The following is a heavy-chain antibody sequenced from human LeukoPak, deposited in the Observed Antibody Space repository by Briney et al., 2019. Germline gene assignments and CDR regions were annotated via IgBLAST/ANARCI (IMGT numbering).Heavy chain of an antibody. V-gene: IGHV3-74*01. Sequence: GGSLRLSCAASGFTLSSYWMHWVRQAPGKGLVWISRIDTDGSSTNYADSVKGRFTISRDNAENTLYLEMKSLRAEDTAVYYCARDSSGYSGYSSGWIDYWGQGTLVTVSS. CDR2: IDTDGSST. CDR1: GFTLSSYW. J-gene: IGHJ4*02. D-gene: IGHD6-19*01. CDR3: ARDSSGYSGYSSGWIDY.